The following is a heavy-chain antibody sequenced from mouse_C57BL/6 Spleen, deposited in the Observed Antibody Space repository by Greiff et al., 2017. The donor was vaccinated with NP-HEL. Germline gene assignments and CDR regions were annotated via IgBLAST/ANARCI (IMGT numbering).Heavy chain of an antibody. CDR1: GYAFSSSW. D-gene: IGHD2-4*01. CDR3: ARERRSIYYDYDVHAMDY. J-gene: IGHJ4*01. CDR2: IYPGDGDT. V-gene: IGHV1-82*01. Sequence: QVQLKQSGPELVKPGASVKISCKASGYAFSSSWMNWVKQRPGKGLEWIGRIYPGDGDTNYNGKFKGKATLTADKSSSTAYMQLSSLTSEDSAVYFCARERRSIYYDYDVHAMDYWGQGTSVTVSS.